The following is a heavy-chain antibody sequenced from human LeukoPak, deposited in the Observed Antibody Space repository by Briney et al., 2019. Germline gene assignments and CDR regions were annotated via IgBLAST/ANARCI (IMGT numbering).Heavy chain of an antibody. CDR1: GYTFTGYY. V-gene: IGHV1-2*02. CDR2: INPNSGGT. CDR3: ARAGSFHYYGMDV. D-gene: IGHD2-15*01. J-gene: IGHJ6*02. Sequence: GASVKVSCKASGYTFTGYYMHWVRQAPGQGLEWMGWINPNSGGTNYAQKFQGRVTMTRDTPISTAYMEVSRLRSDDTAVYYCARAGSFHYYGMDVWGQGTTVTVSS.